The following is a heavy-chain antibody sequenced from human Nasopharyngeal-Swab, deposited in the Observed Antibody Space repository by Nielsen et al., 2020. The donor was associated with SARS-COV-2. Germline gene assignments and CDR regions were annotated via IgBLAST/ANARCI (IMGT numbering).Heavy chain of an antibody. D-gene: IGHD3-22*01. CDR1: GGSFSGYY. V-gene: IGHV4-34*01. CDR3: ARARYYDSSGYGGYYYYGMDV. CDR2: INHSGST. J-gene: IGHJ6*02. Sequence: GSLRLSCAVYGGSFSGYYWSWIRQPPGKGLEWIGEINHSGSTNYNPSLKSRVTISVDTSKNQFSLKLSSVTAADTAVYYCARARYYDSSGYGGYYYYGMDVWGQGTTVTVSS.